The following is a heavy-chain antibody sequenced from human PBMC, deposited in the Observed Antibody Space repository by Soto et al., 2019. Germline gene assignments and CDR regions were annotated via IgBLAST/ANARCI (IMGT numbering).Heavy chain of an antibody. J-gene: IGHJ5*02. CDR2: IYYSGST. CDR3: AMSKAGALLSSFDP. D-gene: IGHD6-6*01. V-gene: IGHV4-59*01. CDR1: GGSISSYY. Sequence: PSETLSLTCTVSGGSISSYYWSWIRQPPGKGLEWIGYIYYSGSTNYNPSLKSRVTISVDTSKNQFSLKLSSVTAADTAVYYCAMSKAGALLSSFDPWGPGTLVTGSS.